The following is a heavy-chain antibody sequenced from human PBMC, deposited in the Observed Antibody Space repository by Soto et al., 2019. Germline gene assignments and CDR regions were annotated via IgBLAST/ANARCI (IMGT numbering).Heavy chain of an antibody. Sequence: EVQLVESGGGLVQPGGSLRLSCAASGFTFSSYDMHWVRQATGKGLEWVSAIGTAGDTYYPGSVKGRFTISRENAKNSLYLQMNSLSAEDTAVYYCARAPRVSSSWYDFDYGGQGTLVTVSS. V-gene: IGHV3-13*01. CDR1: GFTFSSYD. J-gene: IGHJ4*02. CDR2: IGTAGDT. D-gene: IGHD6-13*01. CDR3: ARAPRVSSSWYDFDY.